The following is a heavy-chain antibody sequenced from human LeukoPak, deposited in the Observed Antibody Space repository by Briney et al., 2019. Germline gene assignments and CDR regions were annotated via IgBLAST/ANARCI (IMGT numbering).Heavy chain of an antibody. J-gene: IGHJ3*02. CDR3: ARDYSYAFDI. Sequence: GGSLRLSCAASGFTFTSYSMNWVRQAPGKGLEWVSSISSSNKFIYYADSVKGRFTISRDNAENSLYLQMNSLRAEDTAVYYCARDYSYAFDIWGQGTMVTVSS. CDR1: GFTFTSYS. CDR2: ISSSNKFI. V-gene: IGHV3-21*01. D-gene: IGHD2-15*01.